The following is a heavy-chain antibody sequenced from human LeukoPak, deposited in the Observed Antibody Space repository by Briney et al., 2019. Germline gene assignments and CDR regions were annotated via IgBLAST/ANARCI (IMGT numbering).Heavy chain of an antibody. D-gene: IGHD1-20*01. CDR3: AKGALTGTADY. CDR1: GFTFSSYG. CDR2: ISYDGSNK. V-gene: IGHV3-30*18. J-gene: IGHJ4*02. Sequence: GGSLRLSCAASGFTFSSYGMHWARQAPGKGLEWVAVISYDGSNKYYADSVKGRFTISRDNSKNTMYLQMNSLRGEDTAVYYCAKGALTGTADYWGQGTLVIVSS.